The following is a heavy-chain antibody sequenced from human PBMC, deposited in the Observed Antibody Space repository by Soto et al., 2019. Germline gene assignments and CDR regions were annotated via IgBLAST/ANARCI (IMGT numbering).Heavy chain of an antibody. J-gene: IGHJ6*03. V-gene: IGHV1-2*04. CDR1: GYTFTGYY. D-gene: IGHD3-9*01. CDR2: INPNSGGT. Sequence: ASVKVSCKASGYTFTGYYMHWVRQAPGQGLEWMGWINPNSGGTNYAQKFQGWVTMTRDTSISTAYMELSRLRSDDTAVYYCARDNRQRDDILTGYWEKNSNYYYYMDVWGKGTTVTVSS. CDR3: ARDNRQRDDILTGYWEKNSNYYYYMDV.